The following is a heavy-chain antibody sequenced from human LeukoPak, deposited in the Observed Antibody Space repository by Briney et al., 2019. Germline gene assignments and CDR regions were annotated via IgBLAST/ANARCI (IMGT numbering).Heavy chain of an antibody. J-gene: IGHJ6*02. D-gene: IGHD2-2*01. CDR1: GFTFNRYG. CDR3: ARAERTVSGLDV. Sequence: ASVKVSCKASGFTFNRYGISWVRQAPGHGLVGMGGMTPHSGRTNYAQKFRGRVTMTTDTTINTASLGLTALTSDNTALYYCARAERTVSGLDVWGQGTTVTVSS. CDR2: MTPHSGRT. V-gene: IGHV1-2*02.